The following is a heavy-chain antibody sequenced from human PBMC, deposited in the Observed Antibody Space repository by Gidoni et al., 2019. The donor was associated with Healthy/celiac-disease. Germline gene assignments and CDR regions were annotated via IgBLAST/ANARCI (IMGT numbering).Heavy chain of an antibody. V-gene: IGHV3-30*04. CDR2: ISYDGSNK. Sequence: QVQLVESGGGVVQPGRSLRLSCAASGFTFRSYAMHWVRQAPGKGLEWVAVISYDGSNKYYADSVKGRFTISRDNSKNTLYLQMNSLRAEDTAVYYCARDGYYYGSGSYFDYWGQGTLVTVSS. D-gene: IGHD3-10*01. CDR3: ARDGYYYGSGSYFDY. J-gene: IGHJ4*02. CDR1: GFTFRSYA.